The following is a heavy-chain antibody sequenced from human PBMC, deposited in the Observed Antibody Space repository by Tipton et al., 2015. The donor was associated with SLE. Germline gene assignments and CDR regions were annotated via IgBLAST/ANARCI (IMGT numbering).Heavy chain of an antibody. Sequence: TLSLTCTVSGGSISKSNYYWAWIRQPPGKGLDWIGNIYHSGKTHYNPSLKSRVTISVDTSKNRFSLKLTSVTATDTAVYYCAREPRLARDPQAYWGQGTLVTVSS. D-gene: IGHD3-16*01. CDR1: GGSISKSNYY. J-gene: IGHJ4*02. V-gene: IGHV4-39*02. CDR3: AREPRLARDPQAY. CDR2: IYHSGKT.